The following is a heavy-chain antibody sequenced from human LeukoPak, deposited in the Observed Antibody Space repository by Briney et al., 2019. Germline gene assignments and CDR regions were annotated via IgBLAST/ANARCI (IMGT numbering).Heavy chain of an antibody. CDR3: AKGRTGYCSGGSCLNWFDP. Sequence: GGSLRLSCAASGFTCSSYGMHWVRQAPGKGLEWVAFIRYDGSNKYYADSVKGRFTISRDNSKNTLYLQMNSLRVEDTAVYYCAKGRTGYCSGGSCLNWFDPWGQGTLVTVSS. CDR2: IRYDGSNK. V-gene: IGHV3-30*02. CDR1: GFTCSSYG. J-gene: IGHJ5*02. D-gene: IGHD2-15*01.